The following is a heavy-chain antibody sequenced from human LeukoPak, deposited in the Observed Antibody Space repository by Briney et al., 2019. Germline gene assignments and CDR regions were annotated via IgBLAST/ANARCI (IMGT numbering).Heavy chain of an antibody. CDR2: INPDGSWG. V-gene: IGHV3-7*01. Sequence: PGGSLRLSCRASGFIFSNHWMSGVRQAPGKGLEWVAIINPDGSWGTFVDSVKGRFTISRDNAKNSLCLQMSSLRAEDTADYYCVRGATSGGSDHWGQGTLVTVSS. D-gene: IGHD4-23*01. J-gene: IGHJ4*02. CDR1: GFIFSNHW. CDR3: VRGATSGGSDH.